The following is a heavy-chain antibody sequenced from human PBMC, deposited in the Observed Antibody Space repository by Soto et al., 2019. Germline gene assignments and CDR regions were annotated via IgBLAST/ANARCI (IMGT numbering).Heavy chain of an antibody. Sequence: EVQLLESGGGLVQPGGSLRLSCAASGFTFNSCAMTWVRQAPGKGLEWVSTISGSSSSTFYADSVKGRFTTSRDNSKNMLYLQIDGLRAEDTAVYYCAKEYILTTIADAFDIWGQGTMVTVSS. CDR3: AKEYILTTIADAFDI. CDR1: GFTFNSCA. CDR2: ISGSSSST. J-gene: IGHJ3*02. V-gene: IGHV3-23*01. D-gene: IGHD5-12*01.